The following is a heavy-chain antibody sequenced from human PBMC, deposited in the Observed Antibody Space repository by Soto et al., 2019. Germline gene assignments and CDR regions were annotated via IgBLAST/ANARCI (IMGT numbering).Heavy chain of an antibody. Sequence: GGSLRLSCAASGFTFSSYGMHWVRQAPGKGLEWVAAIWYDGSNKYYADSVKGRFTISRDHSKNTLYLQMNSLRAEDTAVYYCARGRQQLAFDYWGQGTPVTVSS. CDR3: ARGRQQLAFDY. D-gene: IGHD6-13*01. CDR2: IWYDGSNK. V-gene: IGHV3-33*01. CDR1: GFTFSSYG. J-gene: IGHJ4*02.